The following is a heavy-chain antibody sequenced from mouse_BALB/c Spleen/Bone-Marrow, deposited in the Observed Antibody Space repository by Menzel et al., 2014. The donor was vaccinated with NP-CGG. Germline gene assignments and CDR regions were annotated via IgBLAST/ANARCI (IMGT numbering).Heavy chain of an antibody. V-gene: IGHV4-1*02. CDR2: INPESSTI. J-gene: IGHJ2*01. CDR1: GFDFSRYW. Sequence: EAQLQESGGGLVQPGGSLKLSCTASGFDFSRYWMSWVRQAPGKGLQWIGEINPESSTINYTPSLKDKFIISRDNAKNTLYLQMSKVRSEDTALYYCTRLTYYGLSDYWGQGTTLTVSS. D-gene: IGHD1-2*01. CDR3: TRLTYYGLSDY.